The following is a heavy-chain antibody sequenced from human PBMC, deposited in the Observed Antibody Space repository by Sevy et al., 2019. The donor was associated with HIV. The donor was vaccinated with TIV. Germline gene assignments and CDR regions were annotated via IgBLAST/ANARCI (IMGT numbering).Heavy chain of an antibody. J-gene: IGHJ6*02. Sequence: SETLSLTCSVSGGSISSNSYYWAWIRQPPGKGLEWIGSIYYSGSTNYYPSLKSRVTISVDTSKNQFSLKLSAVTAADTAVYYCARRRVNYDILTGGYYGMDVWGQGTTVTVSS. CDR3: ARRRVNYDILTGGYYGMDV. D-gene: IGHD3-9*01. CDR2: IYYSGST. CDR1: GGSISSNSYY. V-gene: IGHV4-39*01.